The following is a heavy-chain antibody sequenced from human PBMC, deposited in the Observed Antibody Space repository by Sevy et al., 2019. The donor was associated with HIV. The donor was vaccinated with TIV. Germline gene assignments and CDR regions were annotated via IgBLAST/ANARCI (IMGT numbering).Heavy chain of an antibody. CDR2: FYRSNKT. CDR3: ARDKNGHYYGLDV. J-gene: IGHJ6*02. Sequence: GGSLRLSCAVSGFPVSSSYMNWVRQAPGKGLEWVSVFYRSNKTDYADSVKGRFTISRDNSKNTLYLQMHGLRAEDTAVYFCARDKNGHYYGLDVWGQGTTVTVSS. CDR1: GFPVSSSY. D-gene: IGHD2-8*01. V-gene: IGHV3-53*01.